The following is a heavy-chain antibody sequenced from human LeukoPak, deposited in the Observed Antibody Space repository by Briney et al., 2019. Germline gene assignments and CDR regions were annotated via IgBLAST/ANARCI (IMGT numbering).Heavy chain of an antibody. CDR3: ASGKETSMAQGY. CDR2: IYSGGSI. CDR1: GFTVSSNY. V-gene: IGHV3-53*01. Sequence: PGGSLRLSCAVSGFTVSSNYMTWVRQAPGKGLEWVSVIYSGGSIYSADSVKGRFTISRDISKNTVDLQLNSLRAEDTAVYYCASGKETSMAQGYWGQGTLVTVSS. J-gene: IGHJ4*02. D-gene: IGHD5-18*01.